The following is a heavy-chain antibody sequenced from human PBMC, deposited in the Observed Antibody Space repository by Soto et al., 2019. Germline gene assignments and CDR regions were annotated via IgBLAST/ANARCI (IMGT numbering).Heavy chain of an antibody. J-gene: IGHJ3*02. CDR1: GFTFSDYY. V-gene: IGHV3-11*05. CDR3: AREGRCSGGSCYSLDAFDI. Sequence: QVQLVESGGGLVKPGGSLRLSCAASGFTFSDYYMSWIRQAPGKGLEWGSYISSSSSYTNYADSVKGRFTISRDNAKNLLYLKMNSVRAEDTAVYYCAREGRCSGGSCYSLDAFDIWGQGTMVTVSS. D-gene: IGHD2-15*01. CDR2: ISSSSSYT.